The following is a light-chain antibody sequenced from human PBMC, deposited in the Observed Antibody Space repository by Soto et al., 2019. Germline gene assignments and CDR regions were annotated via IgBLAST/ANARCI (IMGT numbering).Light chain of an antibody. V-gene: IGLV3-21*02. CDR3: QVWDSRNARRV. Sequence: SYELTQPPSVSVAPGQTARIICGGNDIGSETVHWYQQRPGQAPLLVVYDDSDRPSGIPERFSGSNSGNTATLTISRVEAGDEADYYCQVWDSRNARRVFGPGTKVTVL. CDR2: DDS. J-gene: IGLJ1*01. CDR1: DIGSET.